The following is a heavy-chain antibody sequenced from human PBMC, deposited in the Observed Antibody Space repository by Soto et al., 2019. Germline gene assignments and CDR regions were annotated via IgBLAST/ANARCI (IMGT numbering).Heavy chain of an antibody. CDR1: GYTFTSYG. CDR3: GRGPGYSGYDFYYYYGMDV. D-gene: IGHD5-12*01. J-gene: IGHJ6*02. Sequence: GASVKVSCKASGYTFTSYGISWVRQAPGQGLEWMGWISAYNGNTNYAQKLQGRVTMTTDTSTSTAYMELRSLRSDDTAVYYCGRGPGYSGYDFYYYYGMDVWGQGTTVTVSS. V-gene: IGHV1-18*01. CDR2: ISAYNGNT.